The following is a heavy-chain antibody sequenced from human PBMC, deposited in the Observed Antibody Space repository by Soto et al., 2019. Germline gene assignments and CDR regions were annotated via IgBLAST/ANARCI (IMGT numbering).Heavy chain of an antibody. Sequence: QVRLQQWGAGLLKPSETLSLTCAVYGGSFSGYYWSWIRQPPGKGLEWKGEINHSGSTNYNPSLKCRVPISVVPSNNQYSLKLGSVTDADTAVYYYARGRRNFLSCYYPFDYWGQGTLVTVSS. CDR2: INHSGST. CDR1: GGSFSGYY. V-gene: IGHV4-34*01. D-gene: IGHD3-3*01. J-gene: IGHJ4*02. CDR3: ARGRRNFLSCYYPFDY.